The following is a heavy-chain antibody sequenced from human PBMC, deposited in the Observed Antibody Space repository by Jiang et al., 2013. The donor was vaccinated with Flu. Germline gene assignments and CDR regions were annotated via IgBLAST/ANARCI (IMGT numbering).Heavy chain of an antibody. D-gene: IGHD6-19*01. V-gene: IGHV1-18*01. J-gene: IGHJ6*02. CDR3: ARDGWVYYYGMDV. Sequence: SGAEVKKPGASVKVSCRASGYTFTSYGISWVRQAPGQGLEWMAWISAYNGNTNYAQKFQDRVTMTTDTSTSTAYMELRSLRSDDTAVYYCARDGWVYYYGMDVWGQGTTVTVSS. CDR2: ISAYNGNT. CDR1: GYTFTSYG.